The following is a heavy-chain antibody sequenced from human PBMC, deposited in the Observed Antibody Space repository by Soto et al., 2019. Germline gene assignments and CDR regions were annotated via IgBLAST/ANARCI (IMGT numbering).Heavy chain of an antibody. Sequence: PSETLSLTCAVYGGSFSGYYCSWIRQPPGKGLEWIGEINHSGSTNYNPSLKSRVTISVDTSKNQFSLKLSSVTAADTAVYYCARDNWNYYYGMDVWGQGTTVTVSS. J-gene: IGHJ6*02. CDR1: GGSFSGYY. CDR2: INHSGST. V-gene: IGHV4-34*01. D-gene: IGHD3-3*01. CDR3: ARDNWNYYYGMDV.